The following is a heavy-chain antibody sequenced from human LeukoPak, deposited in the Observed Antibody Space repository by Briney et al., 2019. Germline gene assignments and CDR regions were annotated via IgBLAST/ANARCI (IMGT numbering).Heavy chain of an antibody. J-gene: IGHJ3*02. CDR3: ARHLRHPLDAFDI. V-gene: IGHV3-53*01. CDR2: IYSGGST. Sequence: GGSLRLSCAASGFTVSSNYMSWVRQAPGKGLEWVSVIYSGGSTYYADSVKGRFTISRDNSKNTLYLQMNSLRAEDTAVYYCARHLRHPLDAFDIWGQGTMVTVS. CDR1: GFTVSSNY.